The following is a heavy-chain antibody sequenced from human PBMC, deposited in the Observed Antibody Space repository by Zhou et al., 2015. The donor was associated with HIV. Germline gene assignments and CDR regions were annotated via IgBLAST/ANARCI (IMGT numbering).Heavy chain of an antibody. CDR3: ARSTVTISGDYNYGVDV. D-gene: IGHD3-9*01. J-gene: IGHJ6*02. V-gene: IGHV3-13*01. CDR2: IGYAGDT. CDR1: GFTFSSYD. Sequence: EVQLVESGGGLVQPGGSLRLSCAASGFTFSSYDLHWVRQATGKGLEWVAAIGYAGDTYYLGSVKGRFTISRENAENSFYLQMNSLRAGDTAVYFCARSTVTISGDYNYGVDVWGQGTTVTVSS.